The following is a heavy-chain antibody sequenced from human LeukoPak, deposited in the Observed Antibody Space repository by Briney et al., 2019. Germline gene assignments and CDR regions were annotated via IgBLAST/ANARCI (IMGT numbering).Heavy chain of an antibody. Sequence: PSETLSLTCTVSGGSMSGHWWTWIRQPAGKGLDWIGRIYSSGTTGYKASLKSRVTLSLDTSKNQFSLQLNSMTAADTAVYYCARDWEYCSSTICYRWFDPWGQGTLVTVSS. CDR1: GGSMSGHW. CDR3: ARDWEYCSSTICYRWFDP. V-gene: IGHV4-4*07. CDR2: IYSSGTT. J-gene: IGHJ5*02. D-gene: IGHD2-2*01.